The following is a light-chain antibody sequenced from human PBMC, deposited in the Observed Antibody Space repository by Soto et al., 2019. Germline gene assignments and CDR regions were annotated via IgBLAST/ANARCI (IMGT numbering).Light chain of an antibody. CDR3: QQYGSSGT. J-gene: IGKJ1*01. Sequence: EIVLTQSPGTLSLSPGERATLSCRASQSVAGRYLAWYQQKPGQAPRLLIYGASSRATGIPDRFSGSGSETDFTLTISRLEPEDFAVYYCQQYGSSGTFGQGTKVDIK. V-gene: IGKV3-20*01. CDR2: GAS. CDR1: QSVAGRY.